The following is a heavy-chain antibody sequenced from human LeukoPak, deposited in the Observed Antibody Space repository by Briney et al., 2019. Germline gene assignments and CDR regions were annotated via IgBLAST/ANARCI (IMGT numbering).Heavy chain of an antibody. CDR2: ISSSSYI. V-gene: IGHV3-21*01. J-gene: IGHJ4*02. Sequence: PGGFLRLSCAASGFTFSSYSMNWVRQAPGKGLEWVSSISSSSYIYYADSVKGRFTISGDNAENSLYLQMNSLRAEDTAVYYCARGRSKYYFDYWGQGTLVTVSS. CDR3: ARGRSKYYFDY. CDR1: GFTFSSYS.